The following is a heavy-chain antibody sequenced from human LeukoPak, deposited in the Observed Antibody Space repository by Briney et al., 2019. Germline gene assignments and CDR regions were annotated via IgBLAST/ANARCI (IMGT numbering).Heavy chain of an antibody. D-gene: IGHD3-10*01. CDR3: ARDPTELWFGELLNWFDP. V-gene: IGHV1-69*04. CDR1: GGTFSSYA. J-gene: IGHJ5*02. Sequence: SVKVSCKASGGTFSSYAISWVRQVPGQGLEWLGRIIPILGIANYAQKFQGRVTITADKSTSTAYMELSSLRSEDTAVYYCARDPTELWFGELLNWFDPWGQGTLVTVSS. CDR2: IIPILGIA.